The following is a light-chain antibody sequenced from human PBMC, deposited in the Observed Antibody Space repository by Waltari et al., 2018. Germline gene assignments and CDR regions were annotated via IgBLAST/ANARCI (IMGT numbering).Light chain of an antibody. Sequence: SSELTQDPAVSVALGQTVRITCQGDRIRRYYGSWYQQKPGQAPVLVLYGKNNRPSGIPNRFYGSSSGDTASLTITGAQAEDEAAYYCNSRDSSGLVVFGGGTKLTVL. CDR1: RIRRYY. CDR3: NSRDSSGLVV. J-gene: IGLJ2*01. V-gene: IGLV3-19*01. CDR2: GKN.